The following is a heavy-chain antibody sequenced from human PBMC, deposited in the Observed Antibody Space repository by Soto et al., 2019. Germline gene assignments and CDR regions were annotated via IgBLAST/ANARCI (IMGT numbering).Heavy chain of an antibody. Sequence: PSETLSLTCTVSGGSVSSGSYYWSWIRQHPGRGLEWIGYIYYTGNTYYNPSLKSRLAISVDTSKNQFSLKLTSVTAADTAVYYCARDPRSGDPVSLGGRGPSDYWGQGTRVTVSS. J-gene: IGHJ4*02. CDR1: GGSVSSGSYY. CDR2: IYYTGNT. CDR3: ARDPRSGDPVSLGGRGPSDY. V-gene: IGHV4-31*03. D-gene: IGHD2-21*01.